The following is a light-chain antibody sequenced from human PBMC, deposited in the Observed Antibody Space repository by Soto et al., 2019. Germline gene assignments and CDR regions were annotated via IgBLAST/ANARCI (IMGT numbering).Light chain of an antibody. CDR2: VAS. V-gene: IGKV1-39*01. CDR1: QSISNS. CDR3: QQTFSPPYT. J-gene: IGKJ2*01. Sequence: DIQMTQSLSSLSASVGDTVTITCRASQSISNSLSWYQQKPGKATKFLIYVASTLQRGVPSRFSGSGSGTDFTHTISSLQPEDVATYSCQQTFSPPYTFGQGTKLEIK.